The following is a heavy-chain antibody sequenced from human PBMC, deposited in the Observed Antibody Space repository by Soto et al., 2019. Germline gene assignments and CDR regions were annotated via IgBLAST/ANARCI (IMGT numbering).Heavy chain of an antibody. CDR3: AHIAYAWVLGGFDY. CDR2: IYWDDDK. Sequence: QITLKESGPTLVKPTQTLTLTCTFSGFSLSTTAMGVGWIRQPPGRALEWLALIYWDDDKRYSPSLKSRLTIPKDTSKNQVVLTMTNMDPVDTATYFCAHIAYAWVLGGFDYWGQGTLVTVSS. V-gene: IGHV2-5*02. J-gene: IGHJ4*02. D-gene: IGHD3-16*01. CDR1: GFSLSTTAMG.